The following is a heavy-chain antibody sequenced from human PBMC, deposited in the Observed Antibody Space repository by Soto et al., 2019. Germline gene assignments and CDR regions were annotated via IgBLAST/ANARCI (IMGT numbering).Heavy chain of an antibody. CDR2: IYYSGRT. Sequence: QVQLQESGPGLVKPSQTLSLTCTVSGGSISSGGYYWSWIRQHPGKGLEWIGYIYYSGRTYYNPSLKSRVTISVDTSKNQFSLKLSSVTAADTAVYYCARGIYYDFWSGYPGYFDYWGQGTLVTVSS. V-gene: IGHV4-31*03. CDR1: GGSISSGGYY. J-gene: IGHJ4*02. CDR3: ARGIYYDFWSGYPGYFDY. D-gene: IGHD3-3*01.